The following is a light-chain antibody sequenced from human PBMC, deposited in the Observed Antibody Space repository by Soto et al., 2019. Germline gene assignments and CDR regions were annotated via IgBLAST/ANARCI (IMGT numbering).Light chain of an antibody. CDR1: NMGSKS. CDR2: YDS. Sequence: SYELTQPPSVSVAPGKTARITCGGNNMGSKSVHWYQQKPGQAPVLVIYYDSDRPSGIPERFSGSNSGNTATLTISRVEAGDEADYYCQVWDSSSDSYVFGTGTKLTVL. CDR3: QVWDSSSDSYV. J-gene: IGLJ1*01. V-gene: IGLV3-21*04.